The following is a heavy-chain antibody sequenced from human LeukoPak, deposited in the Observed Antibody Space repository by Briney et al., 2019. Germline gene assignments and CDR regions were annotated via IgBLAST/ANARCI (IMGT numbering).Heavy chain of an antibody. J-gene: IGHJ6*02. CDR1: GFTFSSSA. CDR2: ISGSGGAT. Sequence: GGSLRLSCAASGFTFSSSAMNWVRQAPGKGLEWVSSISGSGGATYYAGSVKGRFTISRDNSKNTLYLQMNSLRAEDTAVYYCAKSIGSGTYYYYGMDVWGQGTTVTVSS. D-gene: IGHD3-10*01. V-gene: IGHV3-23*01. CDR3: AKSIGSGTYYYYGMDV.